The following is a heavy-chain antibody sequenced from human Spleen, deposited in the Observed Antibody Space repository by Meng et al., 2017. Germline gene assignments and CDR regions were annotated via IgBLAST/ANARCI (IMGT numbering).Heavy chain of an antibody. CDR2: IKQDGSEK. CDR3: ARDGDYDILTGYYNAFDY. CDR1: GFTFSSYW. Sequence: GESLKISCAASGFTFSSYWMSWVRQAPGKGLEWVANIKQDGSEKYYVDSVKGRFTISRDNAKNSLYLQMNSLRAEDTAVYYCARDGDYDILTGYYNAFDYWGQGTLVTVSS. V-gene: IGHV3-7*01. D-gene: IGHD3-9*01. J-gene: IGHJ4*02.